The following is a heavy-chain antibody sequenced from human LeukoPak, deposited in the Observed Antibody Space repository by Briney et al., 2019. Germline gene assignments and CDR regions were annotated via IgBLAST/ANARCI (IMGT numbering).Heavy chain of an antibody. V-gene: IGHV3-48*04. CDR3: ARVAQPVYYSYMDV. CDR1: GFTFSSYW. Sequence: GGALRLSCASSGFTFSSYWMSWGRQAPGKGLEWVSYISSSGSTLYYADASKGRFTISRASAKTSLYLQMNSLRAEDTAVYYCARVAQPVYYSYMDVWGKGTTVTISS. J-gene: IGHJ6*03. D-gene: IGHD6-13*01. CDR2: ISSSGSTL.